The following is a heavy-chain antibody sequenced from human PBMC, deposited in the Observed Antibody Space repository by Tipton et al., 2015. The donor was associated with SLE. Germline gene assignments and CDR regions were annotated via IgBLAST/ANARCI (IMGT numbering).Heavy chain of an antibody. CDR3: AREFLNPVTTVHYYFDL. Sequence: TLSLNCTVSGGSISSYYWRWFRQPAGKGLEWIWRIYTNGNTNYNPSLKSRVTMSVDTSKNQFSLKLISVTAADTAVYYCAREFLNPVTTVHYYFDLWGRGTLVTVSS. CDR1: GGSISSYY. CDR2: IYTNGNT. D-gene: IGHD4-11*01. J-gene: IGHJ2*01. V-gene: IGHV4-4*07.